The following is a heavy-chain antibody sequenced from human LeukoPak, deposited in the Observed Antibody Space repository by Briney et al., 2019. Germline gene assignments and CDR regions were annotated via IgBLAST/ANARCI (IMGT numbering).Heavy chain of an antibody. D-gene: IGHD3-22*01. Sequence: GASVKVSCKASGGTFSSYAISWVRQAPGQGLEWMGRIIPILGIANYALKFQGRVTITADKSTSTAYMELSSLRSEDTAVYYCARTLYYYDSSGYYSPWGQGTLVTVSS. J-gene: IGHJ5*02. CDR3: ARTLYYYDSSGYYSP. CDR1: GGTFSSYA. V-gene: IGHV1-69*04. CDR2: IIPILGIA.